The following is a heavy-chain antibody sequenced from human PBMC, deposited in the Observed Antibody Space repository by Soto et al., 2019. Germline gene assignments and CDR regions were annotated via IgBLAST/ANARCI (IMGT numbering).Heavy chain of an antibody. V-gene: IGHV6-1*01. Sequence: PSQTLSLTCAISGDSVSSNSAAWNWLRQSPSRGLEWLGRTYYRSKWYRDYAISVQSRIIINPDTSKNQFSLQLNSMTPDDTAVYYCARDFNGLHLWGQGTLVTVSS. D-gene: IGHD2-8*01. CDR2: TYYRSKWYR. CDR1: GDSVSSNSAA. J-gene: IGHJ5*02. CDR3: ARDFNGLHL.